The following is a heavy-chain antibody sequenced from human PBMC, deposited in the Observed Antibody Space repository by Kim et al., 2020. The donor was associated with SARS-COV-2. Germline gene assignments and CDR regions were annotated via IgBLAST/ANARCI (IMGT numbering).Heavy chain of an antibody. D-gene: IGHD4-17*01. J-gene: IGHJ4*02. CDR3: ARGQDGDYAGADY. V-gene: IGHV3-30-3*01. CDR1: GFTFSSYA. Sequence: GGSLRLSCAASGFTFSSYAMHWVRQAPGKGLEWVAVISYDGSNKYYADSVKGRFTISRDNSKNTLYLQMNSLRAEDTAVYYCARGQDGDYAGADYWGQGTLVTVSS. CDR2: ISYDGSNK.